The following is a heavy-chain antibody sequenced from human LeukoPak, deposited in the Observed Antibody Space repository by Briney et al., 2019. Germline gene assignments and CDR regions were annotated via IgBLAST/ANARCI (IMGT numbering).Heavy chain of an antibody. CDR3: AKDRYSYAFEYSDS. J-gene: IGHJ4*02. D-gene: IGHD5-18*01. V-gene: IGHV3-30*18. CDR2: ISNDGSKK. CDR1: GFTFSSYG. Sequence: GGSLRLSCAASGFTFSSYGMHWVRQAPGKGLDWVAVISNDGSKKYYAGSVKGRFTISRDNSKNTLSLQVSSLRTEDTAVYYCAKDRYSYAFEYSDSWGQGTLVTVSS.